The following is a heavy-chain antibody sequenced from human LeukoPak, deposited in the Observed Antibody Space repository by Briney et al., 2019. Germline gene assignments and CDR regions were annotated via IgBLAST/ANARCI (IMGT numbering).Heavy chain of an antibody. CDR2: ISYDGSNK. J-gene: IGHJ4*02. D-gene: IGHD3-22*01. V-gene: IGHV3-30*18. Sequence: GGSLRLSCAASGFTFSSYGMHWVRQAPGKGLEWVAVISYDGSNKYYADSVKGRFTISRDNSKNTLYLQMNSLRAEDTAVYFCAKDLAQYYYDSIGYFLTWGQGTLVIVSS. CDR1: GFTFSSYG. CDR3: AKDLAQYYYDSIGYFLT.